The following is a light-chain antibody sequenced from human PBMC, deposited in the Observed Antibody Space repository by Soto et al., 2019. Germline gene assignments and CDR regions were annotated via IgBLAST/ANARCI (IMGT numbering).Light chain of an antibody. V-gene: IGLV1-47*01. CDR1: SSNIGSNY. CDR2: RNN. Sequence: QSVLTQPPSASGTPGQRVNISCSGSSSNIGSNYVYWYRQFPGTAPKLLIQRNNQRPSGVPARFSGSKSGTSASLAISGLQAEDEADYYCQSYDSSLSAPYVFGTGTKVTVL. J-gene: IGLJ1*01. CDR3: QSYDSSLSAPYV.